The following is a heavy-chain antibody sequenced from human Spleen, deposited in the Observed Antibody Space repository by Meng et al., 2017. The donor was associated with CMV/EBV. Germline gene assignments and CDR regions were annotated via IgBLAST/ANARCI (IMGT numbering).Heavy chain of an antibody. V-gene: IGHV3-21*01. CDR2: ISSSSRNI. J-gene: IGHJ6*02. D-gene: IGHD3-10*01. Sequence: GESLKISCAISGFTFSRYRMNWVRQAPGKGLEWVSSISSSSRNIYYADSVKGRFTISRDNAKNSLYLQMNSLRAEDTAVYYCARDLPMFRGVTYSYYYYGMDVWGQGTTVTVSS. CDR1: GFTFSRYR. CDR3: ARDLPMFRGVTYSYYYYGMDV.